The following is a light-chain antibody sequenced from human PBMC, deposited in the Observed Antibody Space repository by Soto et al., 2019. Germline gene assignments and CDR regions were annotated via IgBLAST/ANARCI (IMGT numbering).Light chain of an antibody. CDR1: QSVSSY. CDR3: QQRKNWPPLT. Sequence: EIVLTQSPATLSLSPGERATLSCRASQSVSSYLAWYQQKPGQAPRLLIYEASNRATGIPARFSGSGSGTDFTLTISSLEAEDFEVYYCQQRKNWPPLTFGGGTKVEIK. CDR2: EAS. V-gene: IGKV3-11*01. J-gene: IGKJ4*01.